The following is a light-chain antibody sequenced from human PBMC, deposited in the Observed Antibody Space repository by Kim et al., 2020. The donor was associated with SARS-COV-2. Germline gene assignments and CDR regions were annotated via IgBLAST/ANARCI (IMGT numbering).Light chain of an antibody. CDR2: RND. CDR3: AARDDTLSGFL. V-gene: IGLV1-47*01. Sequence: QSVLTQPPSASGTPGQRVTISCSGRISNIGSHSVYWYQQFPGTAPKLLIYRNDQRPSGVPDRFSGSKSGTSASLAISGLRSADEADYYCAARDDTLSGFLFGGGTKVTVL. J-gene: IGLJ1*01. CDR1: ISNIGSHS.